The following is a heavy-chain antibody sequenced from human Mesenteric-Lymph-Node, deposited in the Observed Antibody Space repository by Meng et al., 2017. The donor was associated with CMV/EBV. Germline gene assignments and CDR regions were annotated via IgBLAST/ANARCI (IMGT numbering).Heavy chain of an antibody. Sequence: SETLSLTCAVSRGSLNNYYWSWVRQSPDKGLEWIGSIYYSGSTKYSPSFKSRVTISVDTSNNQFSLKLSSVTAADTAVYYCARSRYCSSTSCPSPYYYYYGMDVWGQGTTVTVSS. D-gene: IGHD2-2*01. V-gene: IGHV4-59*01. CDR2: IYYSGST. J-gene: IGHJ6*02. CDR1: RGSLNNYY. CDR3: ARSRYCSSTSCPSPYYYYYGMDV.